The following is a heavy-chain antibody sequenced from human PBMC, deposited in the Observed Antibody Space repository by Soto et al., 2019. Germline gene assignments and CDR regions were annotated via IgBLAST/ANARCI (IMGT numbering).Heavy chain of an antibody. D-gene: IGHD4-17*01. J-gene: IGHJ3*02. CDR2: INHSGST. V-gene: IGHV4-34*01. CDR3: ARVSTTVTTSDAFDI. Sequence: SETLSLTCAVYGGSFSGYYWSWIRQPPGKGLEWIGEINHSGSTNYNPSLKSRVTISVDTSKNQFSLKLSSVTAADTAVYYCARVSTTVTTSDAFDIWGQGTMVTVSS. CDR1: GGSFSGYY.